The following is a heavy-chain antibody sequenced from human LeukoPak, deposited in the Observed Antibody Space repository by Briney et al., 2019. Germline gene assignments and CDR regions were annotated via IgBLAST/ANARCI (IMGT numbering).Heavy chain of an antibody. D-gene: IGHD6-13*01. CDR3: AKGHGSTWYDGLYYFDD. J-gene: IGHJ4*02. V-gene: IGHV6-1*01. Sequence: SQTLSLTCAISGDTVSSNSAAWNWIRQSPSRGLEWLGRTYYRSKWSNDYAVSVKSRITINPDTSKNQFSLQLNSVTPEDTAVYYCAKGHGSTWYDGLYYFDDWGQGTLVTVSS. CDR2: TYYRSKWSN. CDR1: GDTVSSNSAA.